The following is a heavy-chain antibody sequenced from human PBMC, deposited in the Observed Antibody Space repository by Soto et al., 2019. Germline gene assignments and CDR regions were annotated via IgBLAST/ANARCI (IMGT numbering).Heavy chain of an antibody. CDR1: GYTLTELS. CDR2: FDPEDGET. D-gene: IGHD3-16*01. Sequence: AAVKVSCTFSGYTLTELSMHWVRQAPGKGLEWMGGFDPEDGETIYAQKFQGRVTMTEDTSTDTAYMELSSLRSEDTAVYYCATDLGGAGGCDRRGKRTRVTV. CDR3: ATDLGGAGGCDR. J-gene: IGHJ6*03. V-gene: IGHV1-24*01.